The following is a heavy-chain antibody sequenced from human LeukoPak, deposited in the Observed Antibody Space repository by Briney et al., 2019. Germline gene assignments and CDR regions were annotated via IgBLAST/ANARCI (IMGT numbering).Heavy chain of an antibody. Sequence: SETLSLTCTVSGGSISSYYWSWIRQAPGKGLEWIGYIYYSGSTNHNPSLKSRVTISVDTSKNQFSLKLSSVTAADTAVYFCAREPMHDDVGYWGQGALVTVSS. CDR2: IYYSGST. V-gene: IGHV4-59*13. CDR3: AREPMHDDVGY. J-gene: IGHJ4*02. CDR1: GGSISSYY. D-gene: IGHD2-2*01.